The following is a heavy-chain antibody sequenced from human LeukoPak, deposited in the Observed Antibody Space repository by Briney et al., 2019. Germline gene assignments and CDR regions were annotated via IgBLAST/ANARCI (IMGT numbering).Heavy chain of an antibody. D-gene: IGHD1-26*01. J-gene: IGHJ4*02. Sequence: GGSLRLSCAASGFTVSSNYMSWVRQAPGKGLEWVAIINQHGGERSYVDSVKGRFTISRDNGDNSLFLEMNSLRAEDTAMYYCARDKIVGATHFDYWGQGTLVTVSS. CDR3: ARDKIVGATHFDY. CDR1: GFTVSSNY. CDR2: INQHGGER. V-gene: IGHV3-7*04.